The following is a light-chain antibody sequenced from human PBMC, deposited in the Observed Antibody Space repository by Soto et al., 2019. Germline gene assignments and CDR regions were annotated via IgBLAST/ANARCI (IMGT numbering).Light chain of an antibody. CDR2: DAS. CDR3: QQRSSWLT. Sequence: EIVLTQSPATLSLSPGERATLSCRASQSVSSYLAWYQQKPGQAPTPLIYDASNSATGIPARFSGSGSGTDFPLTNSSLEPEDFEVYYGQQRSSWLTFGGGPKVEIK. V-gene: IGKV3-11*01. J-gene: IGKJ4*01. CDR1: QSVSSY.